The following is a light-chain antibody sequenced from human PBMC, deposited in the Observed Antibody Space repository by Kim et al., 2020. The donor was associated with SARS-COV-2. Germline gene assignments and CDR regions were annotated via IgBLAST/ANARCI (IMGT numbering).Light chain of an antibody. V-gene: IGLV2-18*02. CDR1: SSDVGSYNR. CDR2: DVS. Sequence: QPALTQPPSVSGSPGQSVTISCTGTSSDVGSYNRVSWYQQPPGTAPKLIIYDVSDRPSGVPHRFSGSKSGNTASLTISWLQTEDEADYYCSSYTSSSTLIFGGGTQLTVL. J-gene: IGLJ2*01. CDR3: SSYTSSSTLI.